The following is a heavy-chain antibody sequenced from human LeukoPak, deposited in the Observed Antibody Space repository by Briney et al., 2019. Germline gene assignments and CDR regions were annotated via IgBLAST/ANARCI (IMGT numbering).Heavy chain of an antibody. CDR1: GFTFITYS. V-gene: IGHV3-21*01. D-gene: IGHD3-10*01. Sequence: PGGSLRLSCAASGFTFITYSMNWVRQAPGKGLEWVSFISRSSGYMYYADSVKGRFTISRDNPNNSLYLQMNSLRAEDTAVYYCARVRGVASLHYYMDVWGKGTTVTVSS. CDR3: ARVRGVASLHYYMDV. J-gene: IGHJ6*03. CDR2: ISRSSGYM.